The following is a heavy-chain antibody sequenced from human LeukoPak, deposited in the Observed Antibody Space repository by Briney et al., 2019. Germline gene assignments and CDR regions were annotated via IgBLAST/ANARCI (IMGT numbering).Heavy chain of an antibody. J-gene: IGHJ4*02. V-gene: IGHV1-2*06. D-gene: IGHD2/OR15-2a*01. CDR2: INPNSGGT. Sequence: GASVKVSCKASGYTFTAYYMHWVRQAPGQGLEWMGRINPNSGGTNSALKFQGRVTMTRDTSISTAYMELSSLRSDDTAVYYCARDLGNIWGQGTLVTVSS. CDR3: ARDLGNI. CDR1: GYTFTAYY.